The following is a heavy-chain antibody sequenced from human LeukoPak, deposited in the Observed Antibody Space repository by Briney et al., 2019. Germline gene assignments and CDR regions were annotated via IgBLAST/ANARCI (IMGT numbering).Heavy chain of an antibody. Sequence: ASVKVSCKASGYTFTGYYMHWVRQAPGQGLEWMGWINPNSGGTNYAQKFQGRVTMTRDTSISTAYMELSRLRPDDAAVYYCARDLYDYVWGSYRYPANYWGQGTLVTVSS. J-gene: IGHJ4*02. CDR1: GYTFTGYY. D-gene: IGHD3-16*02. V-gene: IGHV1-2*02. CDR2: INPNSGGT. CDR3: ARDLYDYVWGSYRYPANY.